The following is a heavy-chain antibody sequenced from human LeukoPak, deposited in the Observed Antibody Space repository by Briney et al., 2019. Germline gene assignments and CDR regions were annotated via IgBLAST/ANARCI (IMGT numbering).Heavy chain of an antibody. CDR3: ARLMYYYDSSGPYLDY. D-gene: IGHD3-22*01. CDR2: IYPGDSGT. J-gene: IGHJ4*02. V-gene: IGHV5-51*01. Sequence: GESLKISCKGSGYSFTSYLIGWVRQMPGKGLAWMGIIYPGDSGTRYSPSFQGQVTISADKSISTAYLQWSSLKASDTAMYYCARLMYYYDSSGPYLDYWGQGTLVTVSS. CDR1: GYSFTSYL.